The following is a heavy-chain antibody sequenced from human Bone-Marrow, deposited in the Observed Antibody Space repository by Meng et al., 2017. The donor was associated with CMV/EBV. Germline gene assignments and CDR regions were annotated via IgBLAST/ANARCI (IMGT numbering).Heavy chain of an antibody. CDR3: ARELWGSSFAYFDY. CDR2: INSDGSST. Sequence: GESLKISCAASGFTFSSYEMNWVRQAPGKGLVWVSRINSDGSSTSYADSVKGRFTISRDNAKNTLYLQMNSLRAEDTAVYYCARELWGSSFAYFDYWGQGTLVTVSS. J-gene: IGHJ4*02. V-gene: IGHV3-74*01. D-gene: IGHD6-13*01. CDR1: GFTFSSYE.